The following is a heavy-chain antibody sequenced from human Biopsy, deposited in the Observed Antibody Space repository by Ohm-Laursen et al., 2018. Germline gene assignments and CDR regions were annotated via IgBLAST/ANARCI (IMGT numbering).Heavy chain of an antibody. CDR2: IHGDERSA. J-gene: IGHJ4*02. Sequence: GSLRLSCAASGFTFSRSVMHWVRQAPGKGLMWVSRIHGDERSAIYAEPVKGRFTISRDNAKNTLHLQMNSLRAEDTAVYYCTGDSGGLGDYWGQGTLVTVSS. V-gene: IGHV3-74*01. CDR3: TGDSGGLGDY. D-gene: IGHD2-8*02. CDR1: GFTFSRSV.